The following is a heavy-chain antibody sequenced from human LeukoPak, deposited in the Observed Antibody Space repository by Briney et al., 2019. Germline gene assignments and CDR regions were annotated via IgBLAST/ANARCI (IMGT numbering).Heavy chain of an antibody. CDR1: GYTFTSYG. D-gene: IGHD3-10*01. J-gene: IGHJ4*02. CDR3: ARGKVGELILDY. V-gene: IGHV1-18*01. Sequence: ASVKVSCKVSGYTFTSYGISGVRQAPGHGLEWMGWISTYYGNTNYAQKLQGRVTITTDTSTSTAYMELRSLRSDDTAVYYCARGKVGELILDYWCPGTLVTVSS. CDR2: ISTYYGNT.